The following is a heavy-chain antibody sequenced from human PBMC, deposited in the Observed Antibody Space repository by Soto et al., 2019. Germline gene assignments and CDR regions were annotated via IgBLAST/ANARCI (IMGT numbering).Heavy chain of an antibody. J-gene: IGHJ4*02. CDR2: ISSSGSTI. Sequence: EVQLVESGGGLVQPGGSLRLSCAASGFTFSSYEMNWVRQAPGKGLEWVSYISSSGSTIYYADSVKGRFTISSDNAKNSLYLQMNSLRAEDTAVYYCAREPTLFDYWGQGTLVTVSS. CDR1: GFTFSSYE. CDR3: AREPTLFDY. V-gene: IGHV3-48*03.